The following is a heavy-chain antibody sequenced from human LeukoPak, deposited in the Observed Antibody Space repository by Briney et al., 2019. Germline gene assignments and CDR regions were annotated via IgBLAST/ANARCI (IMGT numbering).Heavy chain of an antibody. CDR1: VGSFSTYA. D-gene: IGHD4-17*01. V-gene: IGHV1-69*05. CDR2: IIPIYGTR. CDR3: SNNAFGDYAFDY. J-gene: IGHJ4*02. Sequence: SEKVSCKASVGSFSTYAISWVRQAPGQGLDWMGGIIPIYGTRNYAQKFQGRVTIPTDAYTTTAYTAYMELSSLRTEDTAVYYCSNNAFGDYAFDYWGQGTLVTVSS.